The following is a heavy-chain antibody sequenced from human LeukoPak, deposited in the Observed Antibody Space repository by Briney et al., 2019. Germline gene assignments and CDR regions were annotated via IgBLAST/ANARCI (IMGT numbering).Heavy chain of an antibody. D-gene: IGHD3-10*01. Sequence: GGSLRLSCAASGFTFGDYYMTWIRQAPGKGLEWVSYISSSGTTIYYADSVKGRFTMSRDNAKKSLYLQMNSLRAEDTAVYYCARQPTTSGTLYWGQGTLVTVSS. CDR3: ARQPTTSGTLY. J-gene: IGHJ4*02. CDR2: ISSSGTTI. V-gene: IGHV3-11*04. CDR1: GFTFGDYY.